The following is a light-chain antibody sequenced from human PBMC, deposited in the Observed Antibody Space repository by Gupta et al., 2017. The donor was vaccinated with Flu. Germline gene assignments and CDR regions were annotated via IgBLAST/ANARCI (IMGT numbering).Light chain of an antibody. V-gene: IGLV2-11*01. CDR2: DVT. CDR3: SSHAVRVTWV. J-gene: IGLJ1*01. CDR1: SNDVGGSNR. Sequence: QSALTQPRSVSGSPGQSVTISCTGTSNDVGGSNRVSWYEQRPGKAPKLILYDVTERPSGVPDQFSGSKSGNTASLTISGLQADDEAAYYCSSHAVRVTWVFGTGTTVTVL.